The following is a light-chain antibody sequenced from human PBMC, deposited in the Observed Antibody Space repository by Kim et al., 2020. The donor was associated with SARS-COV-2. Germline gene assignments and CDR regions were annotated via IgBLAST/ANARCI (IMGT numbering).Light chain of an antibody. J-gene: IGLJ1*01. CDR3: QSYDSRLTGSV. V-gene: IGLV1-40*01. CDR1: SSNIGAGYD. CDR2: GNS. Sequence: ISCTGSSSNIGAGYDVHCYQHTPGTAPKFLIYGNSNRPSGVPDRFSGSKSGTSASLTITGLQAEDEADYFCQSYDSRLTGSVFGPGTKVTVL.